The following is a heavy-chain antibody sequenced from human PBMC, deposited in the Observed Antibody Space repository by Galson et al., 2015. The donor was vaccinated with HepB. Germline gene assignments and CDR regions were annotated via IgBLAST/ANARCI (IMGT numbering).Heavy chain of an antibody. J-gene: IGHJ6*02. D-gene: IGHD4-11*01. Sequence: FLRLSCAASGFTFSSYSMNWVRQAPGKGLEWVSSISSSSSYIYYADSVKGRFTISRDNAKNSLYLQMNSLRAEDTAVYYCARVGVDYSLYYYYGMDVWGQGTTVTVSS. V-gene: IGHV3-21*01. CDR2: ISSSSSYI. CDR1: GFTFSSYS. CDR3: ARVGVDYSLYYYYGMDV.